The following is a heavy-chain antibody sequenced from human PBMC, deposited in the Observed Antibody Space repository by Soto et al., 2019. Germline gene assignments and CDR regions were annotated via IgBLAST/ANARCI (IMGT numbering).Heavy chain of an antibody. Sequence: SETLSLTCAVYGGSFSGYYWSWIRQPPGKGLEWIGEINHSGSTNYNPSLKSRVTISVDTSKNQFSLKLSSVTAADTAVYYCARGSLKLPSRSYDFWSGHLSNYYYGMDVWGQGTTVTSP. V-gene: IGHV4-34*01. J-gene: IGHJ6*02. D-gene: IGHD3-3*01. CDR2: INHSGST. CDR1: GGSFSGYY. CDR3: ARGSLKLPSRSYDFWSGHLSNYYYGMDV.